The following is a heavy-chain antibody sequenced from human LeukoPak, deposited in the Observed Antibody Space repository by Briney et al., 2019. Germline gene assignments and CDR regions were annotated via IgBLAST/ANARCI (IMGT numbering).Heavy chain of an antibody. V-gene: IGHV5-51*01. CDR2: IYPGDSDT. D-gene: IGHD3-22*01. J-gene: IGHJ4*02. Sequence: GESLKISWKGSGYSFTSYWLGWVRQMPGKGLEWMGIIYPGDSDTRYSPSFQGQVTITADKSISTAYLQWSSLKASDTAMYYCARHADYYDSSAPLGYWGQGTLVTVSS. CDR3: ARHADYYDSSAPLGY. CDR1: GYSFTSYW.